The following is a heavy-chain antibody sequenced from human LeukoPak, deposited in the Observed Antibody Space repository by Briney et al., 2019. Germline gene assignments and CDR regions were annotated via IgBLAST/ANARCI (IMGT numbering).Heavy chain of an antibody. CDR2: TYYRSKWYN. CDR3: AREEASSGWSLIYFDY. J-gene: IGHJ4*02. Sequence: SQTLSLTCAISGDSVSSNSAAWNWIRQSPSRGLEWLGRTYYRSKWYNDYAVSVKSRITINPDTSKNQFSLQLNSVTPEDTAVYYCAREEASSGWSLIYFDYWGQGTLVTVSS. CDR1: GDSVSSNSAA. D-gene: IGHD6-19*01. V-gene: IGHV6-1*01.